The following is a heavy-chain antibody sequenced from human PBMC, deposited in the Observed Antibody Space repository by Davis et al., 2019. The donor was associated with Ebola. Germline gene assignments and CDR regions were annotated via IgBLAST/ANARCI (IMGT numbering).Heavy chain of an antibody. CDR2: IYYSGST. V-gene: IGHV4-31*11. CDR1: GGSFSGYY. CDR3: ARHSQYYYDSSGYYSSYWFDP. Sequence: SETLSLTCAVYGGSFSGYYWSWIRQHPGKGLEWIGYIYYSGSTYYNPSLKSRVTISVDTSKNQFSLKLSSVTAADTAVYYCARHSQYYYDSSGYYSSYWFDPWGQGTLVTVSS. J-gene: IGHJ5*02. D-gene: IGHD3-22*01.